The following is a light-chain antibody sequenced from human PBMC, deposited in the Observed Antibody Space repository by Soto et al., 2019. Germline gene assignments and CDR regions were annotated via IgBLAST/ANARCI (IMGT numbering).Light chain of an antibody. CDR2: DAS. Sequence: EIVLTQSPAPLSLFPGERATLSCRATENLRTFLAWYQQKAGQAPRLLIYDASNRATGIPDRFSGSGSGTDFTLTISNLEPEDSAVYYCQQRSIWPLTFGGGTKVDIK. CDR1: ENLRTF. V-gene: IGKV3-11*01. CDR3: QQRSIWPLT. J-gene: IGKJ4*01.